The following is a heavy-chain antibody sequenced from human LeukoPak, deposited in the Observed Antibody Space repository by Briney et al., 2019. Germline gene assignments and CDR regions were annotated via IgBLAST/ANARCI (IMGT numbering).Heavy chain of an antibody. CDR1: GGSFSGYY. J-gene: IGHJ3*02. CDR3: ARQGYDILTGYIDAFDI. Sequence: SETLSLTCAVYGGSFSGYYWSWIRQPPGKGLERIGYISYSGSTNYNPSLKSRVTISIDTSKNQFSLKLRSVTAADTAIYYCARQGYDILTGYIDAFDIWGQGTMVTVSS. CDR2: ISYSGST. V-gene: IGHV4-59*08. D-gene: IGHD3-9*01.